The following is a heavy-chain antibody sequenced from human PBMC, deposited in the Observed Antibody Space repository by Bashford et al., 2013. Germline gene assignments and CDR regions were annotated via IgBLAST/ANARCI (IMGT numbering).Heavy chain of an antibody. CDR2: INPSSGGT. D-gene: IGHD1-26*01. J-gene: IGHJ3*01. Sequence: ASVKVSCKASGYTFSDYYLHWVRQAPGQGLEWMGWINPSSGGTKYAEMFQGRVTMTRDTSISTAYMELSSLRSDDTAVYFCARDGPVVGVWNAFDVWGQGTVVTVSS. V-gene: IGHV1-2*02. CDR3: ARDGPVVGVWNAFDV. CDR1: GYTFSDYY.